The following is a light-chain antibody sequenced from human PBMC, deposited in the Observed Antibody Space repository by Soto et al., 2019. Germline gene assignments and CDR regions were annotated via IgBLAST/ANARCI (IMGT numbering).Light chain of an antibody. V-gene: IGLV1-47*01. CDR2: KND. CDR1: GSSIGSHD. Sequence: QSVLTQSPSASGTPGQRVTISCSGSGSSIGSHDVFWYQQLPGTAPKLLIYKNDQRPLGVPDRFSGPKSGTSASVAISGLRSEDEADYYCLVWDDSLSSRVFGTGTKVTVL. CDR3: LVWDDSLSSRV. J-gene: IGLJ1*01.